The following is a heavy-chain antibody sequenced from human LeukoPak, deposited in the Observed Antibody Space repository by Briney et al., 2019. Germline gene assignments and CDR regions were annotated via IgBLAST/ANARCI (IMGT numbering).Heavy chain of an antibody. CDR1: GDSISSYY. CDR3: ARALYSSSWHYFDY. J-gene: IGHJ4*02. CDR2: IYYTGNT. D-gene: IGHD6-13*01. Sequence: SETLSLTCTVSGDSISSYYWTWIRQPPGKGLEWIGYIYYTGNTNYNPSLKSRVTISVDTSKNHFSLKLSVVTAADTAVYYCARALYSSSWHYFDYWGQGTLVTVSS. V-gene: IGHV4-59*08.